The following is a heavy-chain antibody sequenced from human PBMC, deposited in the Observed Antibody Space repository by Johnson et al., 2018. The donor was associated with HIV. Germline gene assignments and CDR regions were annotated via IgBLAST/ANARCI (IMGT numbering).Heavy chain of an antibody. D-gene: IGHD6-13*01. CDR3: ARELGYSSSNDAFDI. CDR1: GFTFSSYG. J-gene: IGHJ3*02. Sequence: QVQLVESGGGVVQPGRSLRLSCAASGFTFSSYGMHWVRQAPDKGLEWVAVISYDGSNKYYADSVKGRFTISRDNSKNTLYLQMNSLRAEDTAVYYCARELGYSSSNDAFDIWGQGTMVTVSS. V-gene: IGHV3-30*19. CDR2: ISYDGSNK.